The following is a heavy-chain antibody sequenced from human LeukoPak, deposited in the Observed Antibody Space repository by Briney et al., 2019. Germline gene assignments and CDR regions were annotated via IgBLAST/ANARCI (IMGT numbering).Heavy chain of an antibody. J-gene: IGHJ6*03. Sequence: KASETLSLTCAVYGGSFSGYYWSWIRQPPGKGLEWIGEINHSGSTNYNPSLKSRVTISVDTSKNQFSLKLSSVTASDTAVYYWAIVEEGSSTPYYYSMDVGGKGPRSPSP. CDR3: AIVEEGSSTPYYYSMDV. CDR1: GGSFSGYY. D-gene: IGHD2-2*01. CDR2: INHSGST. V-gene: IGHV4-34*01.